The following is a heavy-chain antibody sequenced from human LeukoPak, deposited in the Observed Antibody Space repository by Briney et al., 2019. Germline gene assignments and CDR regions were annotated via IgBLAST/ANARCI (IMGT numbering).Heavy chain of an antibody. D-gene: IGHD5-18*01. CDR2: IWHDGSNK. CDR3: ARDRGYSYGHPFDY. J-gene: IGHJ4*02. V-gene: IGHV3-33*08. Sequence: GGSLRLSCAASGFTLSSYGMHWVRQAPGKGLEWVVLIWHDGSNKYYADSVKCRFTITRDNSKNTLYLKTNRLRAEDTAVYYCARDRGYSYGHPFDYWGQGTLVTVSS. CDR1: GFTLSSYG.